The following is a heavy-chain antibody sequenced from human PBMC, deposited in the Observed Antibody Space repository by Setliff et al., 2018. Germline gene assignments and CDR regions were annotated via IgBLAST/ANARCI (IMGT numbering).Heavy chain of an antibody. J-gene: IGHJ4*02. CDR3: ARVAQGLPYVGGRYFDY. V-gene: IGHV4-39*07. D-gene: IGHD1-26*01. CDR1: GGSISSSSYY. CDR2: INHSGST. Sequence: PSETLSLTCTVSGGSISSSSYYWGWIRQPPGKGLEWIGEINHSGSTNYNPSLKSRVTISVDTSKNQFSLKLSSVTAADTAVYYCARVAQGLPYVGGRYFDYWGQGTLVTVSS.